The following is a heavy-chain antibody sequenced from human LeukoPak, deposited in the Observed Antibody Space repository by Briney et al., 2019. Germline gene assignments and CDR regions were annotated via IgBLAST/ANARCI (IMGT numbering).Heavy chain of an antibody. V-gene: IGHV4-34*01. Sequence: PSETLSLTCAVYGGSFSGYYWSWIRQPPGKGLGWIGEINHSGSTNYNPSLKSRVTISVDTSKNQFSLKLSSVTAADTAVYYCARGFRLTGYRHWGQGTLVTVSS. CDR3: ARGFRLTGYRH. CDR1: GGSFSGYY. CDR2: INHSGST. D-gene: IGHD3-9*01. J-gene: IGHJ4*02.